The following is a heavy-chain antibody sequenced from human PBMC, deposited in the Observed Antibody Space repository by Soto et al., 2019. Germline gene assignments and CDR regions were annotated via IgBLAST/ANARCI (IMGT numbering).Heavy chain of an antibody. Sequence: GSGPTLVNPTQTLTLTCTFSGFSHSTSGMCVSWIRQPPGKALEWLARIDWDDDKYYSTSLKTRLTISKDTSKNQVVLTMTNMDPVDTATYYCARILLTTVTPGGWFDPWGQGTLVTVSS. D-gene: IGHD4-4*01. V-gene: IGHV2-70*11. CDR2: IDWDDDK. CDR3: ARILLTTVTPGGWFDP. CDR1: GFSHSTSGMC. J-gene: IGHJ5*02.